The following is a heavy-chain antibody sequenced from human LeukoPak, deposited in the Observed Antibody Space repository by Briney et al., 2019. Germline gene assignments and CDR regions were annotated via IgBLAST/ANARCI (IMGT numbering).Heavy chain of an antibody. CDR3: ARDRLLWFGELSY. CDR2: IRYDGSNK. CDR1: GFTFSSYG. J-gene: IGHJ4*02. Sequence: GGSLRLSCGASGFTFSSYGMHWVRQAPGKGLEWVAFIRYDGSNKYYADSVKGRFTISRDNSKNTLYLQMNSLRAEDTAVYYCARDRLLWFGELSYWGQGTLVTVSS. D-gene: IGHD3-10*01. V-gene: IGHV3-30*02.